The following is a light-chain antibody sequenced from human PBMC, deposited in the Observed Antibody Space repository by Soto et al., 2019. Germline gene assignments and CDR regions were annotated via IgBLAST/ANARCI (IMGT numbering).Light chain of an antibody. J-gene: IGKJ3*01. Sequence: DIQMTQSPSTLSASVGDRVSITCRASQSIKDWWAWYQQKPGEAPKLLIYNASTLESGVPTRLSGSGSGTEFTLTISCLQPDDVATYHCQQYNSYSQFTFGPGTKVDIK. CDR2: NAS. CDR3: QQYNSYSQFT. V-gene: IGKV1-5*03. CDR1: QSIKDW.